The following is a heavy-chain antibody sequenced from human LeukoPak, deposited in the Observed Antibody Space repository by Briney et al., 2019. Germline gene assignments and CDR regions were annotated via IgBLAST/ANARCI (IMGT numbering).Heavy chain of an antibody. CDR3: ARDKKSSTVVTTRRLDY. CDR2: ISAYNGNT. D-gene: IGHD4-23*01. Sequence: ASGKVSCKASGYTFTSYGISWVRQAPGQGLEWMGWISAYNGNTNYAQKLQGRVTMTTDTSTSTAYMELRSLRSDDTAVYYCARDKKSSTVVTTRRLDYWGQGTLVTVSS. V-gene: IGHV1-18*01. J-gene: IGHJ4*02. CDR1: GYTFTSYG.